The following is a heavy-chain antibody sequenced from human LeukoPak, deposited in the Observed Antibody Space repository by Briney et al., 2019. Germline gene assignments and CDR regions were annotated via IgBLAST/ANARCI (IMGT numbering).Heavy chain of an antibody. V-gene: IGHV4-34*01. Sequence: SETLSLTCAFYGGSFGGYYWSWIRQPPGKGLEWIGDINPGGSTNYNPSLKSRVIVSVDTSKNQLSLKLTSMTAADTAVYYCAGDHGSSGYLYWGQGILVTVSP. D-gene: IGHD3-22*01. J-gene: IGHJ4*02. CDR2: INPGGST. CDR3: AGDHGSSGYLY. CDR1: GGSFGGYY.